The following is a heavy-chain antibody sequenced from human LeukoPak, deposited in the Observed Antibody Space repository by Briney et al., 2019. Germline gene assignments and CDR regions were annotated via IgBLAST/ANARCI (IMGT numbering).Heavy chain of an antibody. CDR3: ARDLPVIGDY. V-gene: IGHV1-2*02. CDR2: INPNGGGT. D-gene: IGHD3-22*01. CDR1: GYTFTGYY. J-gene: IGHJ4*02. Sequence: PSVKVSCKASGYTFTGYYMHWVRQAPGQGLEWMGWINPNGGGTNYAQKFQGRVTMTRDTSISTAYTELSRLRSDDTAVYYCARDLPVIGDYWGQGTLVTVSS.